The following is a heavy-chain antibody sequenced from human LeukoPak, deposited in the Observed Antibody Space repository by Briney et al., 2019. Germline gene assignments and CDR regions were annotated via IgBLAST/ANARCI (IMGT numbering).Heavy chain of an antibody. CDR2: ISGSGGST. CDR1: GFTFSSYA. CDR3: AKDLFTYRDYVYSDFDY. V-gene: IGHV3-23*01. D-gene: IGHD4-17*01. J-gene: IGHJ4*02. Sequence: GGSLRLSCAASGFTFSSYAMSWVRPAPGKGLEWVSAISGSGGSTYYADSVKGRFTISRDNSKNTLYLQMNSLRAEDTAVYYCAKDLFTYRDYVYSDFDYWGQGTLVTVSS.